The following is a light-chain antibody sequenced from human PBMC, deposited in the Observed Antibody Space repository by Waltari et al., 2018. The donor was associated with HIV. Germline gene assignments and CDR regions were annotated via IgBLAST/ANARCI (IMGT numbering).Light chain of an antibody. CDR1: GSNIGGHD. CDR2: DNN. V-gene: IGLV1-51*01. J-gene: IGLJ3*02. CDR3: GTWDSSLSAV. Sequence: QSVLTQPPSVSAAPGQTVTISCSGRGSNIGGHDVSRYQQLPGTAPKPLSYDNNKRSSGIPDRFSGSKSGTSATLGITGLQTGDEADYYCGTWDSSLSAVFGGGTKVTV.